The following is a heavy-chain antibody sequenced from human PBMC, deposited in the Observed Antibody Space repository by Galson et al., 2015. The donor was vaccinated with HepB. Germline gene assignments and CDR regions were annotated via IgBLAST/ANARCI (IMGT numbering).Heavy chain of an antibody. V-gene: IGHV3-15*01. CDR3: TTSGSYWIYYYYGMDV. D-gene: IGHD1-26*01. J-gene: IGHJ6*02. Sequence: SLRLSCAASGFTFSNAWMSWVRQAPGKGLEWVGRIKSKTDGGTTDYAAPVKGRFTISRDDSKNTLYLQMNSLKTEDTAVYYCTTSGSYWIYYYYGMDVWGQGTTVTVSS. CDR1: GFTFSNAW. CDR2: IKSKTDGGTT.